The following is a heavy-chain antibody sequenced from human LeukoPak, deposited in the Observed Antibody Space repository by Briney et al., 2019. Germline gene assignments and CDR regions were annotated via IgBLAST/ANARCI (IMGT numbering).Heavy chain of an antibody. Sequence: GGSLRLSCAASGFTFSSYWMSWVRQAPGKGLEWVANIKQDGSEKYYVDSVKGRFTISRDNSKNTLYLQMNSLRAEDTAVYYCAKGTGGFDYWGQGTLVTVSS. D-gene: IGHD7-27*01. V-gene: IGHV3-7*03. J-gene: IGHJ4*02. CDR1: GFTFSSYW. CDR2: IKQDGSEK. CDR3: AKGTGGFDY.